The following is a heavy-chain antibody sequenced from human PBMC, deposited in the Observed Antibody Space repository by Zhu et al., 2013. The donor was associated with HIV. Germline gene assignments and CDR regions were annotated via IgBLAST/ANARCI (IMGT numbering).Heavy chain of an antibody. CDR3: ARVRPYYYDSDYYYLDPYYYYYGMDV. V-gene: IGHV1-2*02. D-gene: IGHD3-22*01. J-gene: IGHJ6*02. CDR1: GYTFTGYY. CDR2: INPNSGGT. Sequence: QVQLVQSGAEVKKPGASVKVSCKASGYTFTGYYLHWVRQAPGQGLEWMGWINPNSGGTNYAQKFQGRVTMTRDTSISTAYMELSRLRSDDTAVYYCARVRPYYYDSDYYYLDPYYYYYGMDVWDQGTTVTVSS.